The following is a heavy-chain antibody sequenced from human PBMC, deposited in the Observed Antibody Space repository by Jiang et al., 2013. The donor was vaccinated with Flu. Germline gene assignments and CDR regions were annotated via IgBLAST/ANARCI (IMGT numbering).Heavy chain of an antibody. D-gene: IGHD5-18*01. J-gene: IGHJ3*01. V-gene: IGHV4-4*02. CDR3: ARVSTSMVRELDAFDV. Sequence: GSGLVKPSGTLSLTCAVSGGSINSSNNWWSWVRQTPEKGLEWIGEIHHSGRTKYNPSLKSRVTVSIGKSKNQFSLKLSSVTAADTAVFYCARVSTSMVRELDAFDVWGQGTMVTVSS. CDR1: GGSINSSNNW. CDR2: IHHSGRT.